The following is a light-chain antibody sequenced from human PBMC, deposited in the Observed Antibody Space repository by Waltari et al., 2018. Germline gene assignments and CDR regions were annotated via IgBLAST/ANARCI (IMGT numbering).Light chain of an antibody. J-gene: IGLJ2*01. V-gene: IGLV1-44*01. CDR3: AAWDDSLDGSLI. CDR1: RTNIGSNP. Sequence: QSLVTQSPSASGTPGQRVTISCSGRRTNIGSNPVTWYQQRPGTAPKVLSYSSDPRPAGVPDRFSAYKSGTSASLAISGLQSEDEADYYCAAWDDSLDGSLIFGGGTRLTVL. CDR2: SSD.